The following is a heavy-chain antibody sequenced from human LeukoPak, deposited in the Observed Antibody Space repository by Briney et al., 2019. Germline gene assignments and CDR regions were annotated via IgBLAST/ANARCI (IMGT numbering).Heavy chain of an antibody. Sequence: GGSLRLSCAASGFTFSSYAMSWVRQAPGKGLEWVSAISGSGGSTYYADSVKGRFTIPRDNSKTTLYLQMTSLRAEDTAVYYCAKGTWGPLFDYWGQGTLVTVSS. CDR1: GFTFSSYA. V-gene: IGHV3-23*01. D-gene: IGHD3-16*01. J-gene: IGHJ4*02. CDR2: ISGSGGST. CDR3: AKGTWGPLFDY.